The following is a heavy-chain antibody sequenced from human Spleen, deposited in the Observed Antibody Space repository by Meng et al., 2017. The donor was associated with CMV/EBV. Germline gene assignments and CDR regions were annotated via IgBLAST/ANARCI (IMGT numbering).Heavy chain of an antibody. Sequence: CQASKYTFTDYSIHWVRQAPGQGLEWMGWINPNGGATNSAQKFQGRVTVTTDTSISAAYMELSRLTSDDTAFYYCARDGGQLGLDFWGQGTLVTVSS. V-gene: IGHV1-2*02. CDR3: ARDGGQLGLDF. CDR2: INPNGGAT. D-gene: IGHD6-13*01. CDR1: KYTFTDYS. J-gene: IGHJ4*02.